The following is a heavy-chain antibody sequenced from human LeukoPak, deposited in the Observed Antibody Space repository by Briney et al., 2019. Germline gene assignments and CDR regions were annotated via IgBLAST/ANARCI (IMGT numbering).Heavy chain of an antibody. J-gene: IGHJ4*02. Sequence: SETLSLTCTVSGGSISSGGYYWSWIRQPPGKGLEWIGYIYYSGSTYYNPSLKSRVTISVDTSKNQFSLKLSSVTAADTAVYYCARRYCSSTSCFLIEWGQGTLVTVSS. CDR2: IYYSGST. V-gene: IGHV4-31*03. CDR3: ARRYCSSTSCFLIE. CDR1: GGSISSGGYY. D-gene: IGHD2-2*01.